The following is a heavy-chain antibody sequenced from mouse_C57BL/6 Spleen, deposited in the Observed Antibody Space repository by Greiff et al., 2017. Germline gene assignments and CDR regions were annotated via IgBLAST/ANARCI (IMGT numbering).Heavy chain of an antibody. Sequence: EVQLQQSGAELVKPGASVKLSCTASGFNIKDYYMHWVKQRTEQGLEWIGRIDPVDGETTYAPKFQGKATITADTSSNTAYLQLSSLASEVTAVYYCARGRITSVVATDWYCDVWGTGTTVTVSS. D-gene: IGHD1-1*01. CDR2: IDPVDGET. J-gene: IGHJ1*03. CDR3: ARGRITSVVATDWYCDV. V-gene: IGHV14-2*01. CDR1: GFNIKDYY.